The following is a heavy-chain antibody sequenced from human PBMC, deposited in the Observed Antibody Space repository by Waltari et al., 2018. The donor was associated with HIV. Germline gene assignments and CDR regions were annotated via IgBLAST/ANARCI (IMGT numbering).Heavy chain of an antibody. D-gene: IGHD3-10*02. CDR1: GFTFSGIA. Sequence: VPLVESGGGGVQPATSLRLPCASSGFTFSGIAVHWVREVPGKGEEWGACISYDGSNIYYADSVKGRFTISRDNSKNTLYLQMNSLTADDTAVYYCARNYVPNQNYYYYGMDVWGQGSTVTVSS. CDR2: ISYDGSNI. V-gene: IGHV3-30-3*01. CDR3: ARNYVPNQNYYYYGMDV. J-gene: IGHJ6*02.